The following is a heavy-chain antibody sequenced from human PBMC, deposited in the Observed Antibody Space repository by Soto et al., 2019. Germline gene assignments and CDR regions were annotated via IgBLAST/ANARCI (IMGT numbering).Heavy chain of an antibody. CDR1: GYTFTDYW. Sequence: GAPRSISCKGSGYTFTDYWIGWVRQLAGKGLEWMGLIYPGDCDSRYSPSFQGHGTITVDKSTSTAYLQWNTLKASDTAMYYCARHISKCRDYFNAMGSWGQGTSVTVAS. CDR3: ARHISKCRDYFNAMGS. D-gene: IGHD4-4*01. V-gene: IGHV5-51*01. CDR2: IYPGDCDS. J-gene: IGHJ6*01.